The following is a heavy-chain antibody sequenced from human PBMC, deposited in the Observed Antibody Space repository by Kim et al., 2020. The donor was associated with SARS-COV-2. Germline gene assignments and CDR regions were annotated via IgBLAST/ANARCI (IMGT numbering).Heavy chain of an antibody. D-gene: IGHD5-12*01. J-gene: IGHJ5*02. Sequence: SETLSLTCTVSGGSISSGGYYWSWIRQHPGKGLEWIGYIYYSGSTYYNPSLKSRVTISVDTSKNQFSLKLSSVTAADTAVYDCARADHSGYERWFDPWGQGTLVTVSS. V-gene: IGHV4-31*03. CDR1: GGSISSGGYY. CDR3: ARADHSGYERWFDP. CDR2: IYYSGST.